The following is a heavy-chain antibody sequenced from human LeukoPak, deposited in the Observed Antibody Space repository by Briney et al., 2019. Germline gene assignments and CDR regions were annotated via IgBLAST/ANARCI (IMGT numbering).Heavy chain of an antibody. D-gene: IGHD5-12*01. CDR2: IYYTGST. CDR1: GGSISSGGYY. Sequence: SETLSLTCTVSGGSISSGGYYWTWIRQYPGKGLEWIGYIYYTGSTYYNPSLKSRVTISIDTSKNEFSLNLSSVTAADTAVYFCATKRYSGYDFDYWGQGTLVTVSS. J-gene: IGHJ4*02. V-gene: IGHV4-31*03. CDR3: ATKRYSGYDFDY.